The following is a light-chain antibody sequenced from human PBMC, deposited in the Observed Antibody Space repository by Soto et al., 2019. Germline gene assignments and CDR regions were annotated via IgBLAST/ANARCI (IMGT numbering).Light chain of an antibody. CDR1: HSFSSN. CDR3: QHYNSRSPIT. Sequence: EIMMTQSPATLSLSPGERGTLSCRSSHSFSSNLAAWQQHPRRVARRLLNREASSGTTSTAELSGSRGWRKVIILISSRQSEDFLVEYCQHYNSRSPITFGQGTRLEI. V-gene: IGKV3-15*01. CDR2: REA. J-gene: IGKJ5*01.